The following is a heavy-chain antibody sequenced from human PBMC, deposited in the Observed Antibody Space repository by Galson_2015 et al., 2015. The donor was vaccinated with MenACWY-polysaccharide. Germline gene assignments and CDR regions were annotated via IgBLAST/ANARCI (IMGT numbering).Heavy chain of an antibody. D-gene: IGHD2-8*02. CDR3: STGDGHTTGFDY. CDR2: IKSKPNGGTI. Sequence: SLRLSCAGSGFIFSNAWMNWVHQAPGKGLEWVGRIKSKPNGGTIEYAATVKGRFTISRDDSKNTVYVQMNSLKTEDTAVYYCSTGDGHTTGFDYWGQGALVIVSS. CDR1: GFIFSNAW. J-gene: IGHJ4*02. V-gene: IGHV3-15*01.